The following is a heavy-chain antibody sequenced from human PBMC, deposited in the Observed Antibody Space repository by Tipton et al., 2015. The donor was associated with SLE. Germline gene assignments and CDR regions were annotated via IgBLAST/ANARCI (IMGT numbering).Heavy chain of an antibody. CDR1: GGSISGYY. V-gene: IGHV4-59*01. CDR3: ARDRYCGAGSCFDWYFDL. CDR2: IHYRGST. Sequence: TLSLTCTVSGGSISGYYWSWVRQPPGQGLEWIGYIHYRGSTNYNPSLKSRVTISLDTSENQFSLKLSSVTAADTAVCYCARDRYCGAGSCFDWYFDLWGRGTLVTVSS. D-gene: IGHD2-15*01. J-gene: IGHJ2*01.